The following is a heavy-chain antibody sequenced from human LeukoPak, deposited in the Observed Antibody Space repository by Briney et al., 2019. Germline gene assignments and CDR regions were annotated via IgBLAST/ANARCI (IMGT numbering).Heavy chain of an antibody. D-gene: IGHD3-10*01. V-gene: IGHV3-7*01. CDR3: AIRRFLASDY. Sequence: PGGSLRLSCAASGFTFSSSWMSWVRQAPGKGLEWGANKRRDRKQKSYVDSVKSRFTISRDNAEDALYLQMNSLRAEDTAVYYWAIRRFLASDYWGQGTLVTVSS. CDR2: KRRDRKQK. J-gene: IGHJ4*02. CDR1: GFTFSSSW.